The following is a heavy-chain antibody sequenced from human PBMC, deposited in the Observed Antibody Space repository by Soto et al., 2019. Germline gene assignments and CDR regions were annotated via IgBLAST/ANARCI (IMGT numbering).Heavy chain of an antibody. CDR2: AYYRSSWYV. D-gene: IGHD1-26*01. V-gene: IGHV6-1*01. CDR3: ARGNSGNYFNGAFHI. Sequence: SQPLSLTCAISWDSFSSDSAACNCIRQSPSRGLEWLGRAYYRSSWYVDYAESVKSRITMKTDTSKNQLSLLLNSVTPEDTAVYYCARGNSGNYFNGAFHIWGQGTMVTVSS. CDR1: WDSFSSDSAA. J-gene: IGHJ3*02.